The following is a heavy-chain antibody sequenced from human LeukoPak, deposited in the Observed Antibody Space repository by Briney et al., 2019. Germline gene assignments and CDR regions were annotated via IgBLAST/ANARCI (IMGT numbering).Heavy chain of an antibody. Sequence: GGSLRLSCAASGFTFSSYWMSWVRQAPGKGLEWVANIKQDGSEKYYVDSVKGRFTISRDNAKNSLYLQMNSLRAEDTAVYYCARALRITMVRGVIINGGFDYWGQGTLVTVSS. CDR1: GFTFSSYW. D-gene: IGHD3-10*01. V-gene: IGHV3-7*01. CDR2: IKQDGSEK. CDR3: ARALRITMVRGVIINGGFDY. J-gene: IGHJ4*02.